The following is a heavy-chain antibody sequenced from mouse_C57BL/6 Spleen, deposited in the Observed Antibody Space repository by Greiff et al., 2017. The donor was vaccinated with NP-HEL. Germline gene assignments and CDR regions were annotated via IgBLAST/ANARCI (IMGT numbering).Heavy chain of an antibody. V-gene: IGHV1-15*01. J-gene: IGHJ3*01. CDR3: TTSASNWGAWFAD. CDR2: IDPETGGT. Sequence: VQLQQSGAELVRPGASVTLSCKASGYTFTDYEMHWVKQTPVHGLEWIGAIDPETGGTAYNQKFKGKAILTADKSSSTAYMELRSLTSEDSAVYYCTTSASNWGAWFADWGQGTLVTVSA. D-gene: IGHD4-1*01. CDR1: GYTFTDYE.